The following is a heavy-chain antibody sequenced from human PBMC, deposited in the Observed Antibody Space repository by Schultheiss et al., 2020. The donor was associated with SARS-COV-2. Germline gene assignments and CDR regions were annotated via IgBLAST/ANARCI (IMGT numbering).Heavy chain of an antibody. J-gene: IGHJ4*02. V-gene: IGHV4-30-2*05. CDR3: ARGPVEGRFYFDY. Sequence: SQTLSLTCAVSGGSISSGGYSWSWIRQPPGKGLEWIGYIYYSGSTYYNPSLKSRVTISVDTSKNQFSLKLSSVTPADTAVYYCARGPVEGRFYFDYWGQGTRVTVSS. CDR1: GGSISSGGYS. CDR2: IYYSGST.